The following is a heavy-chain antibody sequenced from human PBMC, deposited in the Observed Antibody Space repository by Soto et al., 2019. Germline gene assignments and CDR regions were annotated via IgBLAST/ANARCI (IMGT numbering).Heavy chain of an antibody. Sequence: QVQLQESGPGLVKPSETLSLTCTVSGGSISSYYWSWIRQPPGKGLEWIGYIYYSGSTNYNPSLNRRVTISVATSKNQFSLKLSSVTAADTAVYYCAFGSLSGYSPYYYYYGMDVWGQGTTVTVSS. V-gene: IGHV4-59*01. CDR3: AFGSLSGYSPYYYYYGMDV. D-gene: IGHD3-3*01. J-gene: IGHJ6*02. CDR2: IYYSGST. CDR1: GGSISSYY.